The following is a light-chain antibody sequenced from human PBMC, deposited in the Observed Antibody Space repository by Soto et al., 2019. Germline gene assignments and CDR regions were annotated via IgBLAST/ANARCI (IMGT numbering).Light chain of an antibody. Sequence: QSVLTQPASVSGSLGQSITISCTGTGSDIGAYQYVSWYQQHPGKAPKLIIYEVFHRPSGISHRFSGTKSGNTASLTISGLQAEDESVYFCSSFTSRDTLLFGGGTKLTVL. CDR1: GSDIGAYQY. CDR2: EVF. V-gene: IGLV2-14*01. CDR3: SSFTSRDTLL. J-gene: IGLJ2*01.